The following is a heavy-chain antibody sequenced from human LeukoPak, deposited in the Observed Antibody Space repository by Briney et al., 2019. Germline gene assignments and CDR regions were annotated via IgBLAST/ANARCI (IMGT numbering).Heavy chain of an antibody. CDR2: IIPIFGTA. CDR3: ARGLTGDDAFDI. CDR1: GYTFTSYG. Sequence: SVKVSCKASGYTFTSYGISWVRQAPGQGLEWMGGIIPIFGTANYAQKFQGRVTITADESTSTAYMELSSLRSEDTAVYYCARGLTGDDAFDIWGQGTMVTVSS. J-gene: IGHJ3*02. V-gene: IGHV1-69*13. D-gene: IGHD7-27*01.